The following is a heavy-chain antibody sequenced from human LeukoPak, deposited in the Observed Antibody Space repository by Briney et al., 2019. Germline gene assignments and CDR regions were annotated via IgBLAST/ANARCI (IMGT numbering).Heavy chain of an antibody. CDR1: GFTFSSYS. V-gene: IGHV3-21*04. D-gene: IGHD2-2*01. J-gene: IGHJ4*02. CDR2: ISSSSSYI. Sequence: AGGSLGLSCAASGFTFSSYSMNWVRQAPGKGLEWGSSISSSSSYIYYADSVKGRFTISRDNAKNSLYLQMNSLRAEDTAVYYCARGPDDSRQLLWLLDYWGQGTLVTVSS. CDR3: ARGPDDSRQLLWLLDY.